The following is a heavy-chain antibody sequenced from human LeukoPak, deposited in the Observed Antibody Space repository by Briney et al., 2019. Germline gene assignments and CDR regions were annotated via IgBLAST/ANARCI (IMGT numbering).Heavy chain of an antibody. D-gene: IGHD3-3*01. J-gene: IGHJ4*02. Sequence: KPWETLSLTCTVSGYSISSGYYWGWIRQPPGKGLEWIGSIYHSGSTYYNPSLKSRVTISVDTSKNQFSLKLSSVTAADTAVYYCASRRKRFLEWGVWGQGTLVTVSS. CDR3: ASRRKRFLEWGV. V-gene: IGHV4-38-2*02. CDR1: GYSISSGYY. CDR2: IYHSGST.